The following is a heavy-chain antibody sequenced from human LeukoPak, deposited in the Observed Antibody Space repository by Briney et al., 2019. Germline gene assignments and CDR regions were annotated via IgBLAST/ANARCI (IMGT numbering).Heavy chain of an antibody. Sequence: KAGGSLRLSCAASGFTFSSYSMNWVRQAPGKGLEWVSSISSSSSYIYYADSVKGRFTISRDNAKNSLYLQMNSLRAEDTAVYYCARAPGSFGSYYSRDWFDPWGQGTLVTVSS. CDR1: GFTFSSYS. D-gene: IGHD1-26*01. CDR2: ISSSSSYI. CDR3: ARAPGSFGSYYSRDWFDP. V-gene: IGHV3-21*01. J-gene: IGHJ5*02.